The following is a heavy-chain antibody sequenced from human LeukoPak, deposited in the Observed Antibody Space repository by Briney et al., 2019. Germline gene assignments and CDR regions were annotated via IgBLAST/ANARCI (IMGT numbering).Heavy chain of an antibody. J-gene: IGHJ3*02. CDR1: GYSFTSYW. Sequence: GESLKISCKGSGYSFTSYWIGCGRPMPGKGLEWMGIIYPGDSDTRYSPSFQGQVTISADKSISTAYLQWSSLKASDTAMYYCARQSEPDCSGGSCYLIEAFDIWGQGTMVTVSS. CDR2: IYPGDSDT. D-gene: IGHD2-15*01. CDR3: ARQSEPDCSGGSCYLIEAFDI. V-gene: IGHV5-51*01.